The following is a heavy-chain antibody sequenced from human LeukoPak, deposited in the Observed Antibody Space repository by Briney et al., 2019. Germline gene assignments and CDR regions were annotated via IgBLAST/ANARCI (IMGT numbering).Heavy chain of an antibody. CDR1: GAAYNAYY. CDR3: AVGITILGVAASFDS. D-gene: IGHD3-3*01. V-gene: IGHV4-34*01. CDR2: IDHRGTA. J-gene: IGHJ4*02. Sequence: SETLSLTCAAYGAAYNAYYWSWIRQPPGKGPEWIGDIDHRGTATYNPSLKSRLTISADASKNQFSLKLNSVTDADTAVYYCAVGITILGVAASFDSWGQGNLVIVSS.